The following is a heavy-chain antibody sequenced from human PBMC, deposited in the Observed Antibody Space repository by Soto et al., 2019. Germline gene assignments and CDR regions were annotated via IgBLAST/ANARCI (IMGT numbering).Heavy chain of an antibody. Sequence: GGSLRLSCAASGFTFSSYSMNWVRQAPGKGLEWVSSISSSSSYIYYADSVKGRFTISRDNAKNSLYLQMNSLRAEDTAVYYCARAPKWPRPFDYWGQGTLVTVSS. D-gene: IGHD5-12*01. J-gene: IGHJ4*02. CDR3: ARAPKWPRPFDY. CDR2: ISSSSSYI. CDR1: GFTFSSYS. V-gene: IGHV3-21*01.